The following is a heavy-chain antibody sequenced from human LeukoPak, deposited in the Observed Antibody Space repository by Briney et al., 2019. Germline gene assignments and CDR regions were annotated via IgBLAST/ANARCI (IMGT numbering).Heavy chain of an antibody. J-gene: IGHJ6*02. CDR3: AAETLRDYYYGMDV. V-gene: IGHV1-69*13. CDR2: ITPLFGTA. Sequence: ASVKVSCKASGGTLSSYAISWVRQAPGQGLEWMGGITPLFGTANYAQKFQGRVTITADESTSTAYMELCSLRSEDTAVYYCAAETLRDYYYGMDVWGQGTTVTVSS. CDR1: GGTLSSYA. D-gene: IGHD4-17*01.